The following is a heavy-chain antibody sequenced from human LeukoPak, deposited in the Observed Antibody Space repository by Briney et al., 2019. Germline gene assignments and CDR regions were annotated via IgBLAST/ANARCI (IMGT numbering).Heavy chain of an antibody. Sequence: GGSLRLSCAASGFTFSSYGMHWVRQAPGKGLEWVAVISYDGSNKYYADSVKGRFTISRDNSKNTPYLQMNSLRAEDTAVYYCAKDHPPRVGYYGSGSYYNVYDYWGQGTLVTVSS. V-gene: IGHV3-30*18. J-gene: IGHJ4*02. CDR1: GFTFSSYG. D-gene: IGHD3-10*01. CDR2: ISYDGSNK. CDR3: AKDHPPRVGYYGSGSYYNVYDY.